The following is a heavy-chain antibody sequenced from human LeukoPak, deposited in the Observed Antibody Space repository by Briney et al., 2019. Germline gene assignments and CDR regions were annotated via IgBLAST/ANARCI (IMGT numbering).Heavy chain of an antibody. Sequence: PGGSLRLSCAASGFTLSNYGMSWVRQAPGKGLEWVSFINSIGTTYYADSVKGRFTISRDNSKNTLFLQMTNVRAEDTAVYYCAKPARTDYADYWGQGTLVTVSS. D-gene: IGHD1-14*01. V-gene: IGHV3-23*05. CDR3: AKPARTDYADY. CDR1: GFTLSNYG. CDR2: INSIGTT. J-gene: IGHJ4*02.